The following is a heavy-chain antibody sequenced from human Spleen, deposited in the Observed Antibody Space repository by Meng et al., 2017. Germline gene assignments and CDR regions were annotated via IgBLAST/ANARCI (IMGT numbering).Heavy chain of an antibody. J-gene: IGHJ4*02. V-gene: IGHV1-2*02. CDR2: INPNSGGT. CDR3: ARDEDISAAGKLFGDY. CDR1: GYTFTGYY. Sequence: QVQLLQLGSELKKPGASVKVSCKASGYTFTGYYMHWVRQAPGQGLEWMGWINPNSGGTNYAQKFQGRVTMTRDTSISTAYMELSRLRSDDTAVYYCARDEDISAAGKLFGDYWGQGTLVTVSS. D-gene: IGHD6-25*01.